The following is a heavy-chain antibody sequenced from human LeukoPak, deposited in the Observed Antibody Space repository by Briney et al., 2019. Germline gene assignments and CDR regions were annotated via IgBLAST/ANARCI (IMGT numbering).Heavy chain of an antibody. D-gene: IGHD6-13*01. Sequence: PSETLSLTCTVSGGSISSSSYYWGWIRQPPGKGLEWIGSIYYSGSTYYNPSLKSRVTISVDTSKNQFSLKLSSVTAADTAVYYCARRGIAAAWGYYFDYWGQGTLVTVSS. CDR3: ARRGIAAAWGYYFDY. J-gene: IGHJ4*02. V-gene: IGHV4-39*01. CDR1: GGSISSSSYY. CDR2: IYYSGST.